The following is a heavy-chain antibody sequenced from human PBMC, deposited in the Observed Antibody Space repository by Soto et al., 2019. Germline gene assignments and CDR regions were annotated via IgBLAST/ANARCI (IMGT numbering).Heavy chain of an antibody. D-gene: IGHD4-4*01. Sequence: TYTGAGGSIGSGGYYWSWIRQPPGKGLEWIGYIYYSGSTYYNPSLKSRVTISVDTSKNQFSLKLSSVTAADTAVYYCARDDYSTQNRYYYYGLDVWGQAPTVTGSS. J-gene: IGHJ6*02. V-gene: IGHV4-30-4*01. CDR3: ARDDYSTQNRYYYYGLDV. CDR2: IYYSGST. CDR1: GGSIGSGGYY.